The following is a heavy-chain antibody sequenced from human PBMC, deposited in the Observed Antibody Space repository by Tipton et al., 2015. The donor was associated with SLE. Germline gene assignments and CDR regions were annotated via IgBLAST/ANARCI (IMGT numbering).Heavy chain of an antibody. CDR3: ARVGDMTTIVQGYAFDI. J-gene: IGHJ3*02. Sequence: TLSLTCSVSGGSIGNYYWSWIRQPPGKGLEWIGFIYYSGTATYSPSLKGRVTILVDTSKNQFSLTLSSVTAADTAVYFCARVGDMTTIVQGYAFDIWGQGTMVTVSP. D-gene: IGHD2-21*02. V-gene: IGHV4-59*01. CDR1: GGSIGNYY. CDR2: IYYSGTA.